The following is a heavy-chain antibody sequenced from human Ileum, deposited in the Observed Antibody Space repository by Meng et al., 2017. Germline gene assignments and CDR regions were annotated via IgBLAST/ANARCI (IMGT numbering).Heavy chain of an antibody. CDR1: SGSITSDTY. J-gene: IGHJ4*02. CDR2: ISHSGST. D-gene: IGHD4-23*01. Sequence: QVQLQESGPGLLKPSGTLSLTCAVSSGSITSDTYWSWVRLPPGKGLEWIGQISHSGSTFYNPSLKSRVTMSVDKSKSQFSLMLTSVTAADTAIYYCARHGGYSQDFWGQGTLVTVSS. CDR3: ARHGGYSQDF. V-gene: IGHV4-4*02.